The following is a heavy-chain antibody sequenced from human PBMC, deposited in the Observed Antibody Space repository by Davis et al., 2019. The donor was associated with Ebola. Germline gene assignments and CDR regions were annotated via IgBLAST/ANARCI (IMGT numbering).Heavy chain of an antibody. V-gene: IGHV1-18*04. D-gene: IGHD4-17*01. CDR3: ARDKTSGDYYYGMDV. Sequence: ASVKVSCKASGYTFTNHDITWVRQAPGQGPEWMGRFSTSIGSTDYAQRLQGRVTMTTDTYTSTAYMELRSLRSDDTAIYYCARDKTSGDYYYGMDVWGQGTTVTVSS. CDR1: GYTFTNHD. J-gene: IGHJ6*02. CDR2: FSTSIGST.